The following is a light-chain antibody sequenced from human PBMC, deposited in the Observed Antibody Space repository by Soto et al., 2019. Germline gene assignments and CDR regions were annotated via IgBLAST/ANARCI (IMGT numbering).Light chain of an antibody. CDR1: QSARIS. CDR3: QQYNNWPPT. Sequence: ETVMTQSPATLSVSPGERATLSCRASQSARISLGWYKKKPGQAPRLLTYDVSTRATGVPARFSGSGSGTEFTLTISSPQSEDFAVYYCQQYNNWPPTFVQGTRLEIK. CDR2: DVS. V-gene: IGKV3-15*01. J-gene: IGKJ5*01.